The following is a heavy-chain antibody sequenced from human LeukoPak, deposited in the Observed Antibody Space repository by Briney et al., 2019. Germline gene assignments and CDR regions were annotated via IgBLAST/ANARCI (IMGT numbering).Heavy chain of an antibody. Sequence: ASVKVSCTASGYTFTGYYMHWVRQAPGQGLEWMGWINPNSGGTNYAQKFQGRVTMTRDTSISTAYMELSRLRSDDTAVYYCARGPWGSTSHFDYWGQGTLVTVSS. CDR2: INPNSGGT. CDR3: ARGPWGSTSHFDY. V-gene: IGHV1-2*02. D-gene: IGHD7-27*01. J-gene: IGHJ4*02. CDR1: GYTFTGYY.